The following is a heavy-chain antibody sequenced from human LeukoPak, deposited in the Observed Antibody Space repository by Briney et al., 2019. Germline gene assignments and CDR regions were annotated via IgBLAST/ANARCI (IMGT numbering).Heavy chain of an antibody. J-gene: IGHJ4*02. CDR1: GFTFSSYA. D-gene: IGHD5-18*01. CDR3: AKGRQYSYGYYYFDY. CDR2: ISGSGGST. Sequence: PGGSLRLSCAASGFTFSSYAMSWVRQAPGKVLEWVSPISGSGGSTYYADSVDDRFTISRDNSSKRLYLQMNSLRAEDTAVYYCAKGRQYSYGYYYFDYWGQGTLVTVSS. V-gene: IGHV3-23*01.